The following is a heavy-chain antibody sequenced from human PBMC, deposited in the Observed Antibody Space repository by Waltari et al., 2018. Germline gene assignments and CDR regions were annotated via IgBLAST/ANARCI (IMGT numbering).Heavy chain of an antibody. D-gene: IGHD3-22*01. Sequence: EVQLVESGGGWIQPGGSLRLSCEASGFTVSSNYMSWVRQAPGKGLEWVSVIYSGGSTYYADSVKGRFTISRDNSKNTLYLQMNSLRVEDTAVYYCARNPRYDSPDWGQGTLVTVSS. V-gene: IGHV3-66*03. J-gene: IGHJ4*02. CDR1: GFTVSSNY. CDR2: IYSGGST. CDR3: ARNPRYDSPD.